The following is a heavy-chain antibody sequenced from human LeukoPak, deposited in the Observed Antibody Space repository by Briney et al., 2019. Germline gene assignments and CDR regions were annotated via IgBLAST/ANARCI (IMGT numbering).Heavy chain of an antibody. CDR3: AKDRSSPR. Sequence: GESLKSSFAASGSTFSSYGMHGVRQAPGKGRGGVAFIGYDGSNKYYADSVKGRFTISRDNSKNTLYLQMNSLRAEDTAVYYCAKDRSSPRWGQGTMVTVSS. CDR1: GSTFSSYG. V-gene: IGHV3-30*02. D-gene: IGHD6-6*01. CDR2: IGYDGSNK. J-gene: IGHJ3*01.